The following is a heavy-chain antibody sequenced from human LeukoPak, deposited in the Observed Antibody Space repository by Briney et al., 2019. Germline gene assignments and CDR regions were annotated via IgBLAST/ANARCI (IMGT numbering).Heavy chain of an antibody. V-gene: IGHV1-58*01. D-gene: IGHD3-22*01. CDR1: GFTFTNSA. CDR2: IVVGSGNT. CDR3: AEESAYYYDSRDAFDV. Sequence: GASVKVSCKASGFTFTNSAVQWVRQARGQRLEWIGWIVVGSGNTNYAQKFQERVTITRDMSTSLVYMELSILRSEDTAVYYCAEESAYYYDSRDAFDVWGQGTMVTVSS. J-gene: IGHJ3*01.